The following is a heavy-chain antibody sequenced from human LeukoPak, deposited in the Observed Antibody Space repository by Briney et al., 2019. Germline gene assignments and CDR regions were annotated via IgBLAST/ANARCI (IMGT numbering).Heavy chain of an antibody. J-gene: IGHJ4*02. CDR3: AKDGPQSEYQPLGSSDY. CDR1: RFTFSNYP. CDR2: LSYDRSNE. V-gene: IGHV3-30-3*01. D-gene: IGHD2-2*01. Sequence: PGGSLRLSCAASRFTFSNYPMHWVRQAPGKGLEWVALLSYDRSNECYADSVKGRFTISRDNSKNTLYLQMNSLRAEDTALYYCAKDGPQSEYQPLGSSDYWGQGTLVTVSS.